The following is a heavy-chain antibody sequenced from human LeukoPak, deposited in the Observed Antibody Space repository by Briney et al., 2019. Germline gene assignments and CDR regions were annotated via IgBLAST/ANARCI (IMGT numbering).Heavy chain of an antibody. J-gene: IGHJ4*02. CDR2: IKQDGSEK. D-gene: IGHD1-26*01. CDR3: ARDGIDY. V-gene: IGHV3-7*01. CDR1: GFTFSSYG. Sequence: GGSLRLSCAASGFTFSSYGMHWVRQAPGKGLEWVANIKQDGSEKYYVDSVKGRFTISRDNAKNSVNLQMNSLRAEDTAVYYCARDGIDYWGQGTLVTVSS.